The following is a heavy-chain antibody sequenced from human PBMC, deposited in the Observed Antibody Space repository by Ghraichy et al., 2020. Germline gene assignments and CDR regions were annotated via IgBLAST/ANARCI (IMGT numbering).Heavy chain of an antibody. J-gene: IGHJ3*01. V-gene: IGHV3-33*06. D-gene: IGHD6-6*01. Sequence: SCAASGFRFSYSGMHWVRQAPGKGLEWVAIIWYDGSEKYYADAVKGRFTISRDNSKNTVSLQMNNLRVEDTAVYYCAKDFGSTSSALDAFDVGGQGAVVAVSS. CDR1: GFRFSYSG. CDR2: IWYDGSEK. CDR3: AKDFGSTSSALDAFDV.